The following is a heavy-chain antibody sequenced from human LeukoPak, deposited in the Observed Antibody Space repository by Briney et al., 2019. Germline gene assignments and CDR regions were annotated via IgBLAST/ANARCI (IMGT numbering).Heavy chain of an antibody. V-gene: IGHV4-34*01. D-gene: IGHD3-22*01. CDR1: GGSFSGYY. J-gene: IGHJ4*02. CDR3: ARLHDSSGYFGY. Sequence: SETLSLTCAVYGGSFSGYYWSWIRQPPGKGLEWIGEINHSGSTNYNPSLKSRVTISVDTSKNQFSLKLSSVTAADTAVYYCARLHDSSGYFGYWGQGTLVTVSS. CDR2: INHSGST.